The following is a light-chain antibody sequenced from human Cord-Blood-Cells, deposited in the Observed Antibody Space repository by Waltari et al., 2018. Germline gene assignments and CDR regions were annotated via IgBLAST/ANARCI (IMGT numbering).Light chain of an antibody. CDR3: SSYTSSSTVV. CDR1: SSDVGGYNY. J-gene: IGLJ2*01. CDR2: DVS. V-gene: IGLV2-14*01. Sequence: QSALTQPAPVSGSPGQSITISCTGTSSDVGGYNYVSWYQQHPGKAPKLMIFDVSNRPSGVSNRFSGSKSGNTASLTISGRQAEDEADYYCSSYTSSSTVVFGGGTKLTVL.